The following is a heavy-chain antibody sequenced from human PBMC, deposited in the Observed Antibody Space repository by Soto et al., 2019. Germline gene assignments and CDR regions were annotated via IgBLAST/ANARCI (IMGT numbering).Heavy chain of an antibody. CDR2: INPANGNT. Sequence: QVQLVQSGAELKKPGASVNISCQASGFTFSDTLINWVRQGPGQRLEGMGWINPANGNTRYSESFQGRVTISSLSSASTAYVALSDLTSDDTAVYYCARDIVSVGARANDAFDVWGQGTMITVSS. D-gene: IGHD1-26*01. CDR1: GFTFSDTL. V-gene: IGHV1-3*01. CDR3: ARDIVSVGARANDAFDV. J-gene: IGHJ3*01.